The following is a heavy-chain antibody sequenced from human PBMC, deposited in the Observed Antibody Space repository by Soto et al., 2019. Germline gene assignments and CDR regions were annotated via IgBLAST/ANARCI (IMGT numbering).Heavy chain of an antibody. J-gene: IGHJ6*02. D-gene: IGHD2-2*01. CDR2: IYPGASDT. CDR3: ARHYCSSTSCYPVYYDYYGMDV. CDR1: GYSFTSYW. V-gene: IGHV5-51*01. Sequence: PGESLKISCKGSGYSFTSYWISWARQMPGKGLEWMGIIYPGASDTRYSPSFQGQVTISADKSISTAYLQWSSLKASDTAMYYCARHYCSSTSCYPVYYDYYGMDVWGQGTTVTVSS.